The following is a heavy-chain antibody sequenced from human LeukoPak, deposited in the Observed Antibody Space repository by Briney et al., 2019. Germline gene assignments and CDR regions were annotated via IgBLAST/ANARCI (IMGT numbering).Heavy chain of an antibody. D-gene: IGHD2-8*01. J-gene: IGHJ4*02. V-gene: IGHV1-69*04. CDR3: ARESNPIYCTNGVCPIDS. Sequence: SVKVSRKASGGTFSSFAVSWVRQAPGQGLEWMGRIIPILGIPNYAHKFQGSVTLTADESTNTAYMELSSLRSEDTAVYYCARESNPIYCTNGVCPIDSWGQGTLVIVSS. CDR1: GGTFSSFA. CDR2: IIPILGIP.